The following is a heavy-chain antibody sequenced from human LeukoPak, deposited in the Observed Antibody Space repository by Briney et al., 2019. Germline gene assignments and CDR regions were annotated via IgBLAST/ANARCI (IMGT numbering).Heavy chain of an antibody. V-gene: IGHV3-7*01. CDR3: AKDRGGYSSSSNALGY. CDR2: IKQDGSEK. D-gene: IGHD6-13*01. CDR1: GFTFSSYW. Sequence: PGGSLRLSCAASGFTFSSYWMSWVRQAPGKGLEWVANIKQDGSEKYYVDSVKGRFTISRDNAKNSLYLQMNSLRAEDTAVYYCAKDRGGYSSSSNALGYWGQGTLVTVSS. J-gene: IGHJ4*02.